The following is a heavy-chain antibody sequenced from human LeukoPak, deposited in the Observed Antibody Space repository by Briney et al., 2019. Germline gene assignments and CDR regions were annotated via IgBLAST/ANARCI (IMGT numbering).Heavy chain of an antibody. J-gene: IGHJ3*02. CDR1: GFTFSSYD. Sequence: GGSLRLSCAASGFTFSSYDMHWVRQATGKGLEWVSAIGTAGDTYYPGSVKGRFTISRENAKNSLYLQMNSLRAGDTAVYYCARSLRDHDAFDIWGQGTMVTVSS. CDR2: IGTAGDT. CDR3: ARSLRDHDAFDI. V-gene: IGHV3-13*04. D-gene: IGHD4-17*01.